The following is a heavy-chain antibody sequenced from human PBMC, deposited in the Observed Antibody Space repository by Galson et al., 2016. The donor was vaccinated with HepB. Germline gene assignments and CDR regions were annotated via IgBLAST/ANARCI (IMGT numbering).Heavy chain of an antibody. CDR3: ARLYVGWGHYRFDP. D-gene: IGHD7-27*01. J-gene: IGHJ5*02. Sequence: TLSLTCSVSGGPVYSHDYYWTWIRQPPGKGLEWIGYIYYSGTTYYNPPLKSRIDMSIDTSKDQFSLTMTSVTAADTAVYYCARLYVGWGHYRFDPWGQGSLLIVSS. CDR2: IYYSGTT. V-gene: IGHV4-30-4*01. CDR1: GGPVYSHDYY.